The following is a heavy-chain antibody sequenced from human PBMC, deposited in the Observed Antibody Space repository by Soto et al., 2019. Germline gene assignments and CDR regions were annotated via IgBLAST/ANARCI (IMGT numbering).Heavy chain of an antibody. Sequence: GASVKVSCKASGYSFTGYYMHWVRQAPGQGLEWMGWMNPSSGDTNFAQKFQGRVTMTRDTSISTAYMELRGLRSDDTAVYFCARDEERFLEWVFVFWGQGTQVTVSS. CDR3: ARDEERFLEWVFVF. D-gene: IGHD3-3*01. CDR2: MNPSSGDT. V-gene: IGHV1-2*02. J-gene: IGHJ4*02. CDR1: GYSFTGYY.